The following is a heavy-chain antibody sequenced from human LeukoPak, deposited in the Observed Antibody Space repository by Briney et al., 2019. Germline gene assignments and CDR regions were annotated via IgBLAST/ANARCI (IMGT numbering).Heavy chain of an antibody. CDR2: IIPIFGTA. CDR3: ARDSSSWNSFDY. V-gene: IGHV1-69*05. J-gene: IGHJ4*02. Sequence: EASVKVSCKASGGTFNSYAISWVRQSPGQGLEWMGGIIPIFGTANYAQKVQGRVKMTTDTSTSTAYMELRSLRSDDTAVYYCARDSSSWNSFDYWGQGTLVTVSS. D-gene: IGHD6-13*01. CDR1: GGTFNSYA.